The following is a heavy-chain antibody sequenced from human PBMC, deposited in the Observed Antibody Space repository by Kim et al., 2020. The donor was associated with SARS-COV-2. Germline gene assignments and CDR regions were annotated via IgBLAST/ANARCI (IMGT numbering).Heavy chain of an antibody. Sequence: STNYNPSLKSRVTISVDKSKNQFSLKLSSVTAADTAVYYCARSIAAAYDYWGQGTLVTVSS. V-gene: IGHV4-4*02. J-gene: IGHJ4*02. CDR2: ST. CDR3: ARSIAAAYDY. D-gene: IGHD6-13*01.